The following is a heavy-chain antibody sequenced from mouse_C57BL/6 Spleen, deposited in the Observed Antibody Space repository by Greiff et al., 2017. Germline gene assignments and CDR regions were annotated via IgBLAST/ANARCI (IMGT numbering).Heavy chain of an antibody. D-gene: IGHD4-1*01. J-gene: IGHJ1*03. Sequence: QVQLQQSGPELVKPGASVKISCKASGYAFSSSWMNWVKQRPGKGLEWIGRIYPGDGDTNYNGKFKGKATLTADKSSSTAYMPLSSLTSEDSAVYFCARSLWDDWYFDVWGTGTTVTVSS. CDR3: ARSLWDDWYFDV. CDR1: GYAFSSSW. CDR2: IYPGDGDT. V-gene: IGHV1-82*01.